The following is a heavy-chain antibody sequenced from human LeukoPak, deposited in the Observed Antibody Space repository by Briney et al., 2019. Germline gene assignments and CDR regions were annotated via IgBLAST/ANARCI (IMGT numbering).Heavy chain of an antibody. CDR2: INPSGGST. CDR3: ARDLADYDFWSGSYWGGNWFDP. J-gene: IGHJ5*02. D-gene: IGHD3-3*01. CDR1: GYTFTSYY. Sequence: ASVKVSCKASGYTFTSYYMHWVRQAPGQGLEWMGIINPSGGSTSYAQKFQGRVTMTRDTSTSTVYMELSSLRSEDTAVYYCARDLADYDFWSGSYWGGNWFDPWGQGTLVTVSS. V-gene: IGHV1-46*01.